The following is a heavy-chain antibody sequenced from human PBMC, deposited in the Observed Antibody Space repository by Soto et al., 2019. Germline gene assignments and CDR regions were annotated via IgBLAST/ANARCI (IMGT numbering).Heavy chain of an antibody. D-gene: IGHD2-2*01. CDR1: GFTFSSYA. Sequence: GGSLRLSCAASGFTFSSYAMSWVRQAPGKGLEWVSGISGSGGSTYYADSVKGRFTISRDNSKNTLYLQMNSQRTEDTAVYFCSKDVDIVVVPAAPNYAFDIWGQGTMVTVSS. V-gene: IGHV3-23*01. J-gene: IGHJ3*02. CDR2: ISGSGGST. CDR3: SKDVDIVVVPAAPNYAFDI.